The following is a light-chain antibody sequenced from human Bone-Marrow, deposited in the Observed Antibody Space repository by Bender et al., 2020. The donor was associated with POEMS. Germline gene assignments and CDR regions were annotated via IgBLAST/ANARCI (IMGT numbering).Light chain of an antibody. CDR1: SSDVGSYNL. V-gene: IGLV2-23*01. CDR3: WSYAGSDTVV. Sequence: QSALTQPASVSGSPGQSITISCTGTSSDVGSYNLVSWYQHHPGKAPKLMIYEDKKRPSGVPDRFSGSKSGNTASLTVSGLQAEDEADYYCWSYAGSDTVVFGGGTKLTVL. J-gene: IGLJ3*02. CDR2: EDK.